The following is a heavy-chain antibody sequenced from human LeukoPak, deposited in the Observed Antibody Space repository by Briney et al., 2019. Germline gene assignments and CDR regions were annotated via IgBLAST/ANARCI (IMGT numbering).Heavy chain of an antibody. CDR2: ISYDGSNK. CDR3: AREPSSYEEAGYFDY. J-gene: IGHJ4*02. Sequence: GGSLRLSCAASGFTFSSYAMHWVRQAPGKGLEWVAVISYDGSNKYYADSVKGRFTISRDNSKNTLYLQMNSLRAEDTAVYYCAREPSSYEEAGYFDYWGQGTLVTVSS. D-gene: IGHD5-12*01. V-gene: IGHV3-30*04. CDR1: GFTFSSYA.